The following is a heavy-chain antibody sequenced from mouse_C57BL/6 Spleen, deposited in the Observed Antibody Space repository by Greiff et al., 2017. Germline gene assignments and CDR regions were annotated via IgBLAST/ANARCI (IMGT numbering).Heavy chain of an antibody. V-gene: IGHV14-2*01. CDR1: GFNFKDYY. CDR3: AVYGNYGEFGY. CDR2: IDPEDGAT. Sequence: VQLQQSGAELVKPGASVKLSCTASGFNFKDYYMHWVKQRTEQGLEWIGRIDPEDGATKYAPKFQGKATITADTSSNTAYLQLSSLTSEDSAVYYYAVYGNYGEFGYWGKGTTLTVSS. D-gene: IGHD2-1*01. J-gene: IGHJ2*01.